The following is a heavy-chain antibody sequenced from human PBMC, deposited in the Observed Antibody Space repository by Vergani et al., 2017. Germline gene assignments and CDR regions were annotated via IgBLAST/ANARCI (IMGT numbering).Heavy chain of an antibody. D-gene: IGHD3-22*01. V-gene: IGHV1-69*13. J-gene: IGHJ6*03. CDR1: GGTFSSNS. CDR2: IIPIFGTT. CDR3: ARAYYYGSSGYSNYDYMDV. Sequence: QGQLAQSGAEVKKPGSSVKVSCKASGGTFSSNSISWVRQAPGQGLEWMGRIIPIFGTTSYAQKFQGRVTILADESTSTAYMELSSLRSEDTAVYYCARAYYYGSSGYSNYDYMDVWGKGTTVTVSS.